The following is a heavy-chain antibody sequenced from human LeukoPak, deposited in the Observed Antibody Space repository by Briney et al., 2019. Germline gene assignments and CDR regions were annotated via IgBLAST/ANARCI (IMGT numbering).Heavy chain of an antibody. CDR1: GFTFSSYA. CDR2: INHSGST. CDR3: ARGQQQLVLSN. V-gene: IGHV4-34*01. D-gene: IGHD6-13*01. J-gene: IGHJ4*02. Sequence: PGGSLRLSCAASGFTFSSYAMSWVRQPPGKGLEWIGEINHSGSTNYNPSLKSRVTISVDTSKNQFSLKLSSVTAADTAVYYCARGQQQLVLSNWGQGTLVTVSS.